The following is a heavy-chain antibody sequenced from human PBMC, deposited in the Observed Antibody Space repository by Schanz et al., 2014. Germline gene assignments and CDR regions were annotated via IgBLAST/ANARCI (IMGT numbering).Heavy chain of an antibody. CDR1: GFSFSDYG. CDR2: ISYHGSEK. CDR3: AKSYDTSGYSGFDY. D-gene: IGHD3-22*01. J-gene: IGHJ4*02. Sequence: QVQLVESGGSVVQPGRSLRLSCAGSGFSFSDYGMNWVRQAPGRGLEWVAVISYHGSEKYYADSVKGRFTISRDNSKNTLYLQMNSLRTEDTAVYFCAKSYDTSGYSGFDYWGQGTLVTVSS. V-gene: IGHV3-30*18.